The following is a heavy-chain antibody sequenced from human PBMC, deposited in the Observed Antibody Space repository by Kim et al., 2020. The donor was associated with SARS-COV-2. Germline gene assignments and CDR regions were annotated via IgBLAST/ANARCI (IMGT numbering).Heavy chain of an antibody. CDR3: AHIPLQIFVGLHDY. J-gene: IGHJ4*02. Sequence: GGSLRLSCAASGFTFSSYPMSWVRQAPGKGLEWVSTINENGGSTYYADSMKGRFTISRDNSKNTLYLQMNSLRAEDTAVYYCAHIPLQIFVGLHDYWGQGTLVTVSS. CDR1: GFTFSSYP. V-gene: IGHV3-23*01. CDR2: INENGGST. D-gene: IGHD3-3*01.